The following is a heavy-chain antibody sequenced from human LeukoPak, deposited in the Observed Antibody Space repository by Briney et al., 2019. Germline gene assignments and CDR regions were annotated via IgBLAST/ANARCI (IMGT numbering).Heavy chain of an antibody. D-gene: IGHD6-19*01. V-gene: IGHV3-74*01. CDR3: ARDYSSGWPRFDY. CDR2: INSDGSST. Sequence: GGSLRLSCAASGFTFSSYWMHWVRQAPGKGLVWVSRINSDGSSTSYADSVKGRFTISRDNSKNTLYLQMNSLRAEDTAVYYCARDYSSGWPRFDYWGQGTLVTVSS. CDR1: GFTFSSYW. J-gene: IGHJ4*02.